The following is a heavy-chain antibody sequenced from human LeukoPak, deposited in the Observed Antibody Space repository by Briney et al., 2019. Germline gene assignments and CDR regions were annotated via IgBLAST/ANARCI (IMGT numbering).Heavy chain of an antibody. CDR3: AKDQGIAAAGSFDY. CDR1: GFTFDDYG. Sequence: GGSLRFSCAASGFTFDDYGMSWVRQAPGKGLEWVSGINWNGGSTGYADSVKGRFTISRDNAKNSLYLQMNSLRAEDMALYYCAKDQGIAAAGSFDYWGQGTLVTVSS. D-gene: IGHD6-13*01. CDR2: INWNGGST. J-gene: IGHJ4*02. V-gene: IGHV3-20*04.